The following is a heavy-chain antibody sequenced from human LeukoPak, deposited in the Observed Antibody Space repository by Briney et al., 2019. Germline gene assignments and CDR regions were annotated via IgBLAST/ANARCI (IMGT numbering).Heavy chain of an antibody. Sequence: ASVKVSCKASGYTFTGYYMHWVRQAPGQGLEWMGWISAYNGNTNYAQKLQGRVTMTTDTSTSTAYMELRSLRSDDTAVYYCAREGDSGSYFDYWGQGTLVTVSS. J-gene: IGHJ4*02. CDR1: GYTFTGYY. V-gene: IGHV1-18*04. CDR2: ISAYNGNT. CDR3: AREGDSGSYFDY. D-gene: IGHD1-26*01.